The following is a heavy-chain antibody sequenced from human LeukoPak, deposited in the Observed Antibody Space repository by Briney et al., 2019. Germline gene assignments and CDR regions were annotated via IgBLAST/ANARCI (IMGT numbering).Heavy chain of an antibody. CDR2: ISWNSGSI. Sequence: GGSLRLSCAASGFTFSSYSMNWVRQAPGKGLEWVSGISWNSGSIGYADSVKGRFTISRDNAKNSLYLQMNSLRAEDTALYYCAKGSRVAATSRQDYFDYWGQGTLVTVSS. CDR1: GFTFSSYS. CDR3: AKGSRVAATSRQDYFDY. V-gene: IGHV3-9*01. J-gene: IGHJ4*02. D-gene: IGHD2-15*01.